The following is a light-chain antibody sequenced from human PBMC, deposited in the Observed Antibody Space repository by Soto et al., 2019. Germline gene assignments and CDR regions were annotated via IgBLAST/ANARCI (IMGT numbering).Light chain of an antibody. CDR3: QQYDNLPLT. CDR1: QDISNY. Sequence: DIQMTQSPSSLSASVGDRVTITCQASQDISNYLNCYQQKPGKAPKLLIYDASNLETVFPSRFSGTGSGTDFTVTIRSLQPEDIATYYCQQYDNLPLTFGGGTKVEIK. V-gene: IGKV1-33*01. J-gene: IGKJ4*01. CDR2: DAS.